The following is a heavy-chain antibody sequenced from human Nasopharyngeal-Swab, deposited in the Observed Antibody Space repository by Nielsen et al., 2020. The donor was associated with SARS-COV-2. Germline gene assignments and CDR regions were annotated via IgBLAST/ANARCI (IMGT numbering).Heavy chain of an antibody. CDR1: GGSFSGYY. Sequence: GSLRLSCAVYGGSFSGYYWSWIRQPPGKGLEWIGEINHSGSTNYNPSLKSRVTISVDTSKNQFSLKLSSVTAADTAVYYCARDARAGGNSNWFDPWGQGTLVTVSS. CDR2: INHSGST. V-gene: IGHV4-34*01. CDR3: ARDARAGGNSNWFDP. J-gene: IGHJ5*02. D-gene: IGHD4-23*01.